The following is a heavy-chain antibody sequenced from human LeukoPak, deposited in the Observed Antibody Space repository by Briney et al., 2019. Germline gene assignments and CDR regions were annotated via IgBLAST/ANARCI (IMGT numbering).Heavy chain of an antibody. CDR3: ARDCTSGSYYHTLCDP. D-gene: IGHD3-10*01. CDR1: GDSISRYY. V-gene: IGHV4-59*01. J-gene: IGHJ5*02. CDR2: IYYIGST. Sequence: SETLSLTCAVSGDSISRYYWSWVRQPPGKGLEWIGSIYYIGSTNHNPSLHSRVTISLHPSMNQFSLKLSSVTAADTAVYFCARDCTSGSYYHTLCDPWGQGALVTVSS.